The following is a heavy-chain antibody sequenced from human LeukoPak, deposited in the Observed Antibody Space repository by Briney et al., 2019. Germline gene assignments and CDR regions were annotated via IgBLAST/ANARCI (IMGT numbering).Heavy chain of an antibody. Sequence: PGGSLRLSCAASGFTFSSYGMHWVRQAPGKGLEWVAVIWYDGSNKYYADSVKGRFTISRDNSKNTLYLQMNSLRAEDTAVYYCAKDPGRQEGYYYYYMDVWGKGTTVTVPS. CDR1: GFTFSSYG. J-gene: IGHJ6*03. D-gene: IGHD3-10*01. CDR3: AKDPGRQEGYYYYYMDV. CDR2: IWYDGSNK. V-gene: IGHV3-33*06.